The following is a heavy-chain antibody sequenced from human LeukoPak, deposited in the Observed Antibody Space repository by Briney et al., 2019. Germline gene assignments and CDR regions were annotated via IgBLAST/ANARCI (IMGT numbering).Heavy chain of an antibody. J-gene: IGHJ3*01. Sequence: GGSLRLSCAACGFPFSVYGMHWARQAPGRGLEWVTFIGHDGCDKYYADSVKGLFTISKDNSENTVYLQMSSLGAEDTAVYYCAKVWLWAGRTGDLNVWGQGTMVTVSS. CDR2: IGHDGCDK. D-gene: IGHD2-21*01. V-gene: IGHV3-30*02. CDR1: GFPFSVYG. CDR3: AKVWLWAGRTGDLNV.